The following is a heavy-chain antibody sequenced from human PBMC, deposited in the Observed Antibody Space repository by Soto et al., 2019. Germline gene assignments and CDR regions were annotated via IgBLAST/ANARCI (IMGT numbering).Heavy chain of an antibody. CDR1: GDTFMYYA. J-gene: IGHJ3*01. CDR3: ARTYIAASRPTASDR. V-gene: IGHV1-69*01. Sequence: QVQLVQSGAEVRKPGSSVKVSCKASGDTFMYYAFTWVRQAPGQGLEWVGQAIPVFGTTNHAQKFQGRVTFTADESTSTAYMELSRLRFEDTAVYFCARTYIAASRPTASDRWGQGTMVTVSS. CDR2: AIPVFGTT. D-gene: IGHD6-13*01.